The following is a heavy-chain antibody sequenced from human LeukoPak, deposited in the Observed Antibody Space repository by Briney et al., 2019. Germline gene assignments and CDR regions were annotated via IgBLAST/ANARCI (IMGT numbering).Heavy chain of an antibody. Sequence: ASVKVSCKASGYTFTSLGLSWVRQAPGQGLEWMGWISAYNGNTNYAQKLQGRVTMTTDTSTSTAYMELRSLRSDDTAVYYCGRAGDQYTYGYDVYYYYYMDVWGKGTTVTVSS. CDR2: ISAYNGNT. CDR3: GRAGDQYTYGYDVYYYYYMDV. J-gene: IGHJ6*03. V-gene: IGHV1-18*01. CDR1: GYTFTSLG. D-gene: IGHD5-18*01.